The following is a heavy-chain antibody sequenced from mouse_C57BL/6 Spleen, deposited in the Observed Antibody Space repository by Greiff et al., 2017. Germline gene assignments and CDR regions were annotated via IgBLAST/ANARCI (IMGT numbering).Heavy chain of an antibody. Sequence: LEESGPELVKPGASVKISCKASGYAFSSSWMNWVKQRPGKGLEWIGRIYPGDGDTNYNGKFKGKATLTADKSSSTAYMRLSSLTSEDSAFYFCARAQATYYYAMDYWGQGTSVTVSS. CDR3: ARAQATYYYAMDY. J-gene: IGHJ4*01. D-gene: IGHD3-2*02. CDR2: IYPGDGDT. V-gene: IGHV1-82*01. CDR1: GYAFSSSW.